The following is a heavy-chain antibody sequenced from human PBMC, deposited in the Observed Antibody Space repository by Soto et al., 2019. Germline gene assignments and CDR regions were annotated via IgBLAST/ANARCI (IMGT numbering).Heavy chain of an antibody. D-gene: IGHD3-16*01. Sequence: GGSLRLSCAASGFTFSSYGMHWVRQAPGKGLEWVAVISYDGSNKYYADSAKGRFTISRDNSKNTLYLQMNSLRDEDTAVYYCARDGIGSAAFWGYLDYWGQGTLVTVSS. V-gene: IGHV3-30*03. J-gene: IGHJ4*02. CDR1: GFTFSSYG. CDR3: ARDGIGSAAFWGYLDY. CDR2: ISYDGSNK.